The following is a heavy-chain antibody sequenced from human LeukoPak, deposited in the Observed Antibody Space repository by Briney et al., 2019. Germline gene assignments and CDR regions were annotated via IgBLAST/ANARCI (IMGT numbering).Heavy chain of an antibody. CDR3: ARGGYSSSWPEA. V-gene: IGHV3-11*04. CDR2: ISHSGSPI. CDR1: GFTFSDYY. J-gene: IGHJ5*02. Sequence: GGSLRLSCAASGFTFSDYYMSWIRQAPGKGLEWVSYISHSGSPIYYADSVKGRFTISRDNAKNSLFLQMNSLRAEDTAVYYCARGGYSSSWPEAWGQGTLVTVSS. D-gene: IGHD6-13*01.